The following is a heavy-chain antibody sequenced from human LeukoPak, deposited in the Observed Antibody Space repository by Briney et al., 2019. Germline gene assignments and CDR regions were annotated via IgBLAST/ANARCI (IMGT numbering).Heavy chain of an antibody. J-gene: IGHJ4*02. CDR2: FDPEDGET. D-gene: IGHD3-22*01. V-gene: IGHV1-24*01. CDR1: GYTLTELS. Sequence: ASVKVSCKVSGYTLTELSMHWVRQAPGKGLEWMGGFDPEDGETIYAQKFQGRVTMTEDASTDTAYMELSSLRSEDTAVYYCATIMRYYYDSSGYWWWGQGTLVTVSS. CDR3: ATIMRYYYDSSGYWW.